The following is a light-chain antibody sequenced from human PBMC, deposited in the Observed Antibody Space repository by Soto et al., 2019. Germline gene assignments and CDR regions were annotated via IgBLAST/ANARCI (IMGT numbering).Light chain of an antibody. J-gene: IGKJ2*01. CDR1: QSISSW. CDR3: QQYNSYPYT. V-gene: IGKV1-5*03. Sequence: DIQMTQSPSTLSASVGDRVTITCRASQSISSWLAWFQQEPGKAPKLLIYKASSLESGVPSRFSGSGSGTEFTLTISSLQPDDFAPYYCQQYNSYPYTFGQGTKLEIQ. CDR2: KAS.